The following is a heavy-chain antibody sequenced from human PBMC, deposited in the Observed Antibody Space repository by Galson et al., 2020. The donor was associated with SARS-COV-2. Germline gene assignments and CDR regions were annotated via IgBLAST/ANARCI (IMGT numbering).Heavy chain of an antibody. CDR3: ASSYYYGSGSYFDY. V-gene: IGHV1-18*01. D-gene: IGHD3-10*01. CDR2: ISVYNGNT. J-gene: IGHJ4*02. Sequence: TWLRQAPGQGLEWMGWISVYNGNTNYAENFQDRITMTTDTSTSTAFMELRGLRSDDTAVYYCASSYYYGSGSYFDYWGQGTLVTVSS.